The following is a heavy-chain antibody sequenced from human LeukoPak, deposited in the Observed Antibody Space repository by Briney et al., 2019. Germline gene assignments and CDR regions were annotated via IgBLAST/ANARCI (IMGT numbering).Heavy chain of an antibody. CDR3: ARSYYYESSGYYYFDY. V-gene: IGHV3-23*01. CDR1: GFTFSSYA. J-gene: IGHJ4*02. Sequence: GGSLRLSCAASGFTFSSYAMSWVRQAPGKGLEWVSAISGSGGSTYYADSVKGRFTISRDNSKNTLYLQMNSLRAEDTAVYYCARSYYYESSGYYYFDYWGQGTLVTVSS. D-gene: IGHD3-22*01. CDR2: ISGSGGST.